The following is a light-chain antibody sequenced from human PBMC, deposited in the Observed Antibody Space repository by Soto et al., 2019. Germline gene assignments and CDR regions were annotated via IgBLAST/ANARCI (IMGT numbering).Light chain of an antibody. CDR2: DAS. CDR1: QSVNSN. Sequence: EIVMTQSPATLSVSPGGRATLSCRASQSVNSNLAWYRQKPGQAPRLLISDASTRATGVPARFSGSGSGTEFTLTISCLQSEDSGIYYCQQYNFWPPLTFGGGTKVEIK. CDR3: QQYNFWPPLT. V-gene: IGKV3-15*01. J-gene: IGKJ4*01.